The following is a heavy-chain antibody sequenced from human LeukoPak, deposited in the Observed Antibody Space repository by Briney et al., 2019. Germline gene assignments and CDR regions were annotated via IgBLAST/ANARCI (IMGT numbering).Heavy chain of an antibody. CDR3: ANLQIRVGVDY. CDR2: IRYDGNNK. V-gene: IGHV3-30*02. D-gene: IGHD1-26*01. Sequence: GGSLRLSCATSGFTFSSYGMHWVRQAPGKGLEWVTFIRYDGNNKYYADSVKGRFTISRDNSKNTLYLQMNSLRAEDTAVYYCANLQIRVGVDYWGQGTLVTVSP. CDR1: GFTFSSYG. J-gene: IGHJ4*02.